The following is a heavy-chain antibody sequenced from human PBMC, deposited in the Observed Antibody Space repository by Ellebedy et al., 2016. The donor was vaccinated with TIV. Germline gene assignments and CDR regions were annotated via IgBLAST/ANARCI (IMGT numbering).Heavy chain of an antibody. V-gene: IGHV3-23*01. CDR1: GFTFSSYA. D-gene: IGHD1-26*01. J-gene: IGHJ4*02. Sequence: PSETLSLTCAASGFTFSSYAMSWVRPAPGKVLEWVSAISGSGGSTYYADSVKGRFTISRDNSKNTLYLQMNSLRAEDTAVYYCAKGAQRELLRVPFDYWGQGTLVTVSS. CDR3: AKGAQRELLRVPFDY. CDR2: ISGSGGST.